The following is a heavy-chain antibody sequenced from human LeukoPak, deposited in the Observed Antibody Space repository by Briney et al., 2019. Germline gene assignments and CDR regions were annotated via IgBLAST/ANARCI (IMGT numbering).Heavy chain of an antibody. CDR1: GFTFSSYA. D-gene: IGHD2-21*02. V-gene: IGHV3-53*01. CDR3: ARENSDGHSFDI. CDR2: IYRDGST. J-gene: IGHJ3*02. Sequence: GGSLRLSCAASGFTFSSYAMHWVRQAPGKGLEWVSVIYRDGSTYYADSVKGRFTISRDNSKNTLYLQMNNLRAEDTAVYYCARENSDGHSFDIWGQGTMVTVSS.